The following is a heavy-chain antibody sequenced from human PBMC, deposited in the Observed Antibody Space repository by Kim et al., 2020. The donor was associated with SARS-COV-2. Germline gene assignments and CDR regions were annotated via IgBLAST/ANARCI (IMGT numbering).Heavy chain of an antibody. Sequence: SETLSLTCTVSGGSISSYYWSWIRQPAGKGLEWIGRIYTSGSTNYNPSLKSRVTMSVDTSKNQFSLKLSSVTAADTAMYYCARVGYSSGWEDWYFDLWGRGTLVTVSS. CDR3: ARVGYSSGWEDWYFDL. J-gene: IGHJ2*01. D-gene: IGHD6-19*01. CDR2: IYTSGST. CDR1: GGSISSYY. V-gene: IGHV4-4*07.